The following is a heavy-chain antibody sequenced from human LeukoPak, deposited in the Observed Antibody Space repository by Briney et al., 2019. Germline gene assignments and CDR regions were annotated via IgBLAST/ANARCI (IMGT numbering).Heavy chain of an antibody. CDR1: GYTFTGYY. J-gene: IGHJ5*02. CDR2: INPNSGGT. V-gene: IGHV1-2*02. CDR3: AREFQAEQQLVRVWFDP. D-gene: IGHD6-13*01. Sequence: GAFVKVSCKASGYTFTGYYMHWVRQAPGQGLEWMGWINPNSGGTNYAQKFQGRVTMTRDTSISTAYMELSRLRSDDTAVYYCAREFQAEQQLVRVWFDPWGQGTLVTVSS.